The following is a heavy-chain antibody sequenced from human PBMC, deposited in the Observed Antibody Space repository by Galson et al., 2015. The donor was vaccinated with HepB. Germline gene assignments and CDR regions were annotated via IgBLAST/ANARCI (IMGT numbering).Heavy chain of an antibody. D-gene: IGHD3-10*01. Sequence: SLRLSCAASGFTFSSYSMNWVRQAPGKGLEWVSYISSSSSTIYYADSVKGRFTISRDNAKNSLYLQMNSLRAEDTAVYYCARDKEDYYGLTSEDYWGQGTLVTVSS. CDR1: GFTFSSYS. CDR3: ARDKEDYYGLTSEDY. J-gene: IGHJ4*02. V-gene: IGHV3-48*01. CDR2: ISSSSSTI.